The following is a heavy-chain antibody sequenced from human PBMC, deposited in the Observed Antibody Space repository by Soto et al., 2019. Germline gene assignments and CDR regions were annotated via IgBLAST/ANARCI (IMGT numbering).Heavy chain of an antibody. V-gene: IGHV3-30-3*01. Sequence: GGSLRLSCAASGFTFSSYAMHWVRQAPGKGLEWVAVISYDGSNKYYADSVKGRFTISRDNSKNTLYLQMNSLRAEDTAVYYCARDPLLDWSFHYWGQGTLVTVSS. D-gene: IGHD2-21*01. CDR2: ISYDGSNK. J-gene: IGHJ4*02. CDR3: ARDPLLDWSFHY. CDR1: GFTFSSYA.